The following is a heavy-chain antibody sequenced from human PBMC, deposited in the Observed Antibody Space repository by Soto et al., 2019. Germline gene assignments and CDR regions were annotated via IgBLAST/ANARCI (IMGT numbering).Heavy chain of an antibody. J-gene: IGHJ4*02. CDR3: AKWGRQWLVTSDFNY. V-gene: IGHV3-30*18. CDR2: VSQDGRNT. CDR1: GFTFSDYA. D-gene: IGHD6-19*01. Sequence: VQLVESGGGVVQPGRSLRLCCAASGFTFSDYAMHWVRQAPGKGLEWVAVVSQDGRNTHYADSVQGRFTISRGSSKNTVFLEMASLRAEATAVYYCAKWGRQWLVTSDFNYWGQGALVTVSS.